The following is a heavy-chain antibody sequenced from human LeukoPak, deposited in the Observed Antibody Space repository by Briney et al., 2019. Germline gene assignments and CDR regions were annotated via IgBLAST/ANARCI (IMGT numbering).Heavy chain of an antibody. D-gene: IGHD3-9*01. CDR1: GCSISSYY. CDR2: IYYSGST. V-gene: IGHV4-59*01. J-gene: IGHJ4*02. Sequence: PSETLSLTCTVSGCSISSYYWSWLRQPPGKGLEGVGYIYYSGSTNYNPSLKSRVTISVDTSKNQFSLKLSSVTAADTAVYYCARSLQYFDWLYPFDYWGQGTLVTVSS. CDR3: ARSLQYFDWLYPFDY.